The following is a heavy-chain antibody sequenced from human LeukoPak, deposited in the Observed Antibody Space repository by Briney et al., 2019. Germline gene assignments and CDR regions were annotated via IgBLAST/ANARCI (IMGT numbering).Heavy chain of an antibody. CDR1: GYSFSNHG. Sequence: GASVKVSCKGSGYSFSNHGITWVRQAPGQGLEWIGWISPHKGNTNYQQRLQGRLIMTTDASTSTAYMELRDLRSDDTAIYYCARDQQQGDHYSFYYTDFWGEGTTVIVSS. CDR3: ARDQQQGDHYSFYYTDF. J-gene: IGHJ6*03. V-gene: IGHV1-18*01. D-gene: IGHD1/OR15-1a*01. CDR2: ISPHKGNT.